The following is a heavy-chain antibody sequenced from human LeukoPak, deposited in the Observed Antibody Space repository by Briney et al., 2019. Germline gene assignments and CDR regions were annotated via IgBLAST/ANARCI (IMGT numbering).Heavy chain of an antibody. Sequence: GGSLRLSCAASGFTFSSYAMSWVRQAPGKGLEWVSAISGSGGSTYYADPVKGRFTISRDNSKNTLYLQMNSLRAEDTAVYYCARGAVLRFLEWAPRAYYFDYWGQGTLVTVSS. CDR3: ARGAVLRFLEWAPRAYYFDY. V-gene: IGHV3-23*01. J-gene: IGHJ4*02. CDR1: GFTFSSYA. CDR2: ISGSGGST. D-gene: IGHD3-3*01.